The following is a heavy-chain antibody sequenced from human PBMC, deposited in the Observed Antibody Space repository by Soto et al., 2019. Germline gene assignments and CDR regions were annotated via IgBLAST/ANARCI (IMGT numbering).Heavy chain of an antibody. CDR2: ISAYNGIT. CDR1: GYTLTSYG. Sequence: QVQLVQSGAEVKKTGASVKVSCKASGYTLTSYGISWVRQAPGQGLEWMGWISAYNGITNYAQKLQGRVTMTTDTSTSTAYMELRSLRSDDTAVYYCARDPTIFGVVQNYGMDVWGQGTTVTVSS. D-gene: IGHD3-3*01. CDR3: ARDPTIFGVVQNYGMDV. J-gene: IGHJ6*02. V-gene: IGHV1-18*01.